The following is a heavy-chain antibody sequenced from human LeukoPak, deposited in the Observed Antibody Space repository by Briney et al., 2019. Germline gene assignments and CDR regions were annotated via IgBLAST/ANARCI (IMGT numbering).Heavy chain of an antibody. J-gene: IGHJ3*02. CDR1: GLTFNSYW. CDR3: GREADLGTTITGAFDI. D-gene: IGHD5-24*01. CDR2: IKQEGSEK. V-gene: IGHV3-7*01. Sequence: GGSLRLSCAASGLTFNSYWMSWVRQAPGKGLGWVANIKQEGSEKFNVDSVKGRFTVTRDNTKNSLYLQMNSLGAEETAVLYCGREADLGTTITGAFDIWGQGKMVTVSA.